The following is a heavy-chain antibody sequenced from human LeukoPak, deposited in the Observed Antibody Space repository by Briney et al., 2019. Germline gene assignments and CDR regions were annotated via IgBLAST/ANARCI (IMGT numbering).Heavy chain of an antibody. CDR1: GFTFSSYA. Sequence: PGGSLRRSCAASGFTFSSYAMSWVRQAPGKGLEWVSGISGSGGSTYYADPVKGRFTISRDNSKNTLYLQMNSLRAEDTAIYYCARREMPTNSFDYWGQGTLVTVSS. V-gene: IGHV3-23*01. J-gene: IGHJ4*02. CDR2: ISGSGGST. D-gene: IGHD5-24*01. CDR3: ARREMPTNSFDY.